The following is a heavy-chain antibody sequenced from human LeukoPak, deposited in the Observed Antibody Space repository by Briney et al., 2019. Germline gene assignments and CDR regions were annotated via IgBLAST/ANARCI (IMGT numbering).Heavy chain of an antibody. Sequence: GGSLRLSCAASGFTFSDFAIHWVRQAPGKGLEWVSAISYDGSSQYYADSLKGRLTVSRDNSKNTLYLQMNSLRAEDTAVYYCARDSYGMDVWGQGTTVTVSS. J-gene: IGHJ6*02. CDR3: ARDSYGMDV. CDR2: ISYDGSSQ. V-gene: IGHV3-30-3*01. CDR1: GFTFSDFA.